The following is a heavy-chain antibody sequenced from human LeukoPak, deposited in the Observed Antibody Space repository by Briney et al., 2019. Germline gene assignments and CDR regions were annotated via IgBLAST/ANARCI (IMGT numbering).Heavy chain of an antibody. Sequence: SETLSLTCAVYGGSFSGYYWSWIRQPPGKGLEWIGEINHSGSTNYNPSLKSRVNISVDTSKNQFTLKLSSVTDADTAVYYCARPSEGTDYWGQGTLVTVSS. V-gene: IGHV4-34*01. CDR1: GGSFSGYY. CDR2: INHSGST. D-gene: IGHD1-14*01. CDR3: ARPSEGTDY. J-gene: IGHJ4*02.